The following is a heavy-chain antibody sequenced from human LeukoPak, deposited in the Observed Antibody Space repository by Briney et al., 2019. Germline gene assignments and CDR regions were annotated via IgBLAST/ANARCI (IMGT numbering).Heavy chain of an antibody. CDR1: GGXFXGYS. V-gene: IGHV4-34*10. D-gene: IGHD1-20*01. CDR3: ARYITGIPWADN. J-gene: IGHJ4*02. Sequence: TSETLSLTCAVYGGXFXGYSWXXXXXPPGXXXXXXGKISHTXSTNXHPSLKSRVYMSLDTSKSQFSLKLSSVTAADTAVYYCARYITGIPWADNWGQGTLVTVSS. CDR2: ISHTXST.